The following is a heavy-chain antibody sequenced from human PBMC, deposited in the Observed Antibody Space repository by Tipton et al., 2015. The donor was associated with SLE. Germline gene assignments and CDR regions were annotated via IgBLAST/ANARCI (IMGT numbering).Heavy chain of an antibody. D-gene: IGHD1-26*01. Sequence: QVQLVQSGGDLIKPGGSLRLSCAASGFTFSYYGMHWVRQAPGKGLEWVAVIWYDGSNKYYADSVKGRFTISRDNSKNTLYLQMNSLRTEDTAVYYCAREAGSSRYFDYWGQGTLVTVSS. CDR2: IWYDGSNK. J-gene: IGHJ4*02. CDR3: AREAGSSRYFDY. V-gene: IGHV3-33*01. CDR1: GFTFSYYG.